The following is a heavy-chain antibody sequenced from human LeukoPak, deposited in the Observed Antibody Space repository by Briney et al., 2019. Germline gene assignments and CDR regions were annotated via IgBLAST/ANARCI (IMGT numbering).Heavy chain of an antibody. CDR2: IYYSGST. D-gene: IGHD2-2*01. V-gene: IGHV4-31*03. CDR1: GGSISSGGYY. CDR3: ARRSLVPAAMFDY. J-gene: IGHJ4*02. Sequence: SETLSLTCTVSGGSISSGGYYWSWIRQHPGKGLEWIGYIYYSGSTYYNPSLKSRVTISVDTSKNQFPLKLSSVTAADTAVYYCARRSLVPAAMFDYWGQGTLVTVSS.